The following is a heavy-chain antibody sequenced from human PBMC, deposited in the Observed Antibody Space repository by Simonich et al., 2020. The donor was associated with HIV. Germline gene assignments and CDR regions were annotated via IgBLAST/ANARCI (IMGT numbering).Heavy chain of an antibody. Sequence: EVQLVESGGGLVQPGRSLRLSCAASGFTFEDYAMHWGRKAQGKGLRGVSGISWNSGSRGYADSVKGRFTICRYNAKNSLYLQMNSLRAEDTALYYCAKSGGYSYGSNFDYWGQGTLVTVSS. J-gene: IGHJ4*02. CDR3: AKSGGYSYGSNFDY. D-gene: IGHD5-18*01. CDR2: ISWNSGSR. CDR1: GFTFEDYA. V-gene: IGHV3-9*01.